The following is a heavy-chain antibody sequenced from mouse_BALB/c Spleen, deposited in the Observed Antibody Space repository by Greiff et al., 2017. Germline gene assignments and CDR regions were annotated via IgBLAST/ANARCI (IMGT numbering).Heavy chain of an antibody. J-gene: IGHJ2*01. Sequence: DVKLVESGGGLVKPGGSLKLSCAASGFTFSSYAMSWVRQSPEKRLEWVAEISSGGSYTYYPDTVTGRFTISRDNAKNTLYLEMSSLRSEDTAMYYCARGGLLFFDYWGQGTTLTVSS. V-gene: IGHV5-9-4*01. D-gene: IGHD1-1*01. CDR3: ARGGLLFFDY. CDR2: ISSGGSYT. CDR1: GFTFSSYA.